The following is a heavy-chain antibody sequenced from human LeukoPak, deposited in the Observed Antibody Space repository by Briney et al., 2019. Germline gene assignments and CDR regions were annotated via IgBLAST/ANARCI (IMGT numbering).Heavy chain of an antibody. CDR1: GYTFTSYY. V-gene: IGHV1-46*01. CDR2: INPSGGST. D-gene: IGHD1-26*01. CDR3: AREWELGSFDY. Sequence: GASVKVSCKASGYTFTSYYMHWVRQAPGRGLEWMGIINPSGGSTSYAQKFQDRVTMTRDMSTSTVYMELSSLRSEDTAVYYCAREWELGSFDYWGQGTLVTVSS. J-gene: IGHJ4*02.